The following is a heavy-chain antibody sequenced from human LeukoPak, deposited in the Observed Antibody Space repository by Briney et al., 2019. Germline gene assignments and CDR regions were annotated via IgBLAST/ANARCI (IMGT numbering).Heavy chain of an antibody. J-gene: IGHJ4*02. CDR3: AKDSTEYYDYVWGSYRYGSIDY. CDR2: IRYDGSNK. V-gene: IGHV3-30*02. D-gene: IGHD3-16*02. CDR1: GFTFSSYG. Sequence: GGSLRLSCAASGFTFSSYGMHWVRQAPGKGLEWVAFIRYDGSNKYYADSVKGRFTISRDNSKNTLYLQMNSLRAEDTAVYYCAKDSTEYYDYVWGSYRYGSIDYWGQGTLVTVSS.